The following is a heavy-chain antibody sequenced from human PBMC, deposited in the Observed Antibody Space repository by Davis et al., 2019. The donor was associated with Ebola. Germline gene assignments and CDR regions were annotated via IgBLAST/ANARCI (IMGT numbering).Heavy chain of an antibody. Sequence: GESLKISCAASGFTFSNFWMHWVRQGPGKGLVWVSRISSDGSGPAYADSVKGRFTISRDNGKSTVYLQMNSLRAEDTAVYYCARSGGHSFGQNWGQGTLVTVSS. CDR3: ARSGGHSFGQN. CDR2: ISSDGSGP. CDR1: GFTFSNFW. V-gene: IGHV3-74*03. J-gene: IGHJ4*02. D-gene: IGHD5-18*01.